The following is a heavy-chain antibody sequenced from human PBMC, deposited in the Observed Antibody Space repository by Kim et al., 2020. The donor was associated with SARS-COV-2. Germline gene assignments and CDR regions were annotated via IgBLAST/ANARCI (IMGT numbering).Heavy chain of an antibody. Sequence: GGSLRLSCAASGFTSTSGWMNWVRQTPGKGLEWVALIKYDGSETKYVDSVKGRFTISRDSAIMYLQMNSLRVEDTALYYCAGGGGWLIEHWGRGTLVTVSS. J-gene: IGHJ1*01. CDR1: GFTSTSGW. V-gene: IGHV3-7*05. D-gene: IGHD6-19*01. CDR2: IKYDGSET. CDR3: AGGGGWLIEH.